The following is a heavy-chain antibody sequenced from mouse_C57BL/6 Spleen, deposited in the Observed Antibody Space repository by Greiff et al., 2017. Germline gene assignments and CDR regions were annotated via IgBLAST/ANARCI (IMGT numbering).Heavy chain of an antibody. CDR3: ARKDYGFAY. V-gene: IGHV1-69*01. J-gene: IGHJ3*01. Sequence: QVQLQQSGAELVMPGASVKLSCKASGYTFTSYWMHWVKQRPGQGLEWIGEIDPSDSYTNYNQKFKGKSTVTVDKSSSTAYMQLRSLASEDSAVYYCARKDYGFAYWGQGTLVTVSA. CDR2: IDPSDSYT. CDR1: GYTFTSYW. D-gene: IGHD1-1*01.